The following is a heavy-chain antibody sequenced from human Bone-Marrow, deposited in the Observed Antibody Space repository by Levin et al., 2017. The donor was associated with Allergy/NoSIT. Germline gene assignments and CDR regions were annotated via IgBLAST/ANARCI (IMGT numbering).Heavy chain of an antibody. CDR3: ARGDWERELLGTGWFDP. Sequence: AASVKVSCKASGYTFTGHYLHWVRQAPGQGLEWMGWINPNTGDTKYAQTYAQKSQGRLTMTKDTSISTAYMELISLTSDDTAVYYCARGDWERELLGTGWFDPWGQGTLVIVSS. CDR2: INPNTGDT. D-gene: IGHD1-26*01. J-gene: IGHJ5*02. CDR1: GYTFTGHY. V-gene: IGHV1-2*02.